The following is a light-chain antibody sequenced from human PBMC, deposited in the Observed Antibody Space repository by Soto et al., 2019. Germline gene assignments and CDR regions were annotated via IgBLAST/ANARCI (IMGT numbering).Light chain of an antibody. CDR3: CSYAGSYIYV. J-gene: IGLJ1*01. CDR1: SSDVAGYNY. CDR2: DVS. V-gene: IGLV2-11*01. Sequence: QSVLTQPRSVSGSPGQSVTISCTGTSSDVAGYNYVSWYQQHPGKAPKLMIYDVSKRPSGVPDCFSGSKSGNTASLTISGLQAEDEADYYCCSYAGSYIYVFGTGTKLTVL.